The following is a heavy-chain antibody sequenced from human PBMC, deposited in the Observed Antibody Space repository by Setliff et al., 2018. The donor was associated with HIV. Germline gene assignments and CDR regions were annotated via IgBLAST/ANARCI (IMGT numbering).Heavy chain of an antibody. V-gene: IGHV3-74*01. J-gene: IGHJ3*02. CDR2: VNRDGSDT. Sequence: ETLSLSCEGSGFTFSTSWIHWVRQAPGKGLVWVSRVNRDGSDTLYADSVEGRFTISRDNAQNMAYLQMNSLRAEDTAVYYCTRAGFRAGFDIWGQGTMVTVSS. CDR3: TRAGFRAGFDI. D-gene: IGHD6-19*01. CDR1: GFTFSTSW.